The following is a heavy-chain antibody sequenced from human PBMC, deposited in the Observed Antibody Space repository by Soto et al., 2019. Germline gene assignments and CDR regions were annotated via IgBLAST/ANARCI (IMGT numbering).Heavy chain of an antibody. CDR1: GYTFTSYG. Sequence: ASVKVSCKASGYTFTSYGISWVRQAPGQGLEWMGWISAYNGNTNYAQKLQGRVTMTTDTSTSTAYMELRSLRSDDTAVYYCARGVRSSSWYNWFDPWGQGTLVTVCS. CDR2: ISAYNGNT. CDR3: ARGVRSSSWYNWFDP. V-gene: IGHV1-18*01. J-gene: IGHJ5*02. D-gene: IGHD6-13*01.